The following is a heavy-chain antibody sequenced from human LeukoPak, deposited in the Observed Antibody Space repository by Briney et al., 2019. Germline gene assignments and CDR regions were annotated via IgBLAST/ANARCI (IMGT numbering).Heavy chain of an antibody. Sequence: TGGSLRLSCAASGFTVSSNYMSWVRQAPGKGLEWVSVIYSGGNRYHADSVKGRFTISRDNSKNTLYVQMNSLRAEDPAIYYCARDGTPYGMDVWGQGTTVTVSS. CDR3: ARDGTPYGMDV. J-gene: IGHJ6*02. D-gene: IGHD6-13*01. CDR2: IYSGGNR. CDR1: GFTVSSNY. V-gene: IGHV3-53*01.